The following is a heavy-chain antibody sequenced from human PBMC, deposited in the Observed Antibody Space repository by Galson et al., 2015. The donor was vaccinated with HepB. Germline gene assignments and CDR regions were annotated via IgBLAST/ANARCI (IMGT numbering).Heavy chain of an antibody. CDR3: TTGHPGGLAAY. V-gene: IGHV3-15*01. CDR1: GFTFSNAW. CDR2: IKSKTDGGTT. Sequence: SLRLSCAASGFTFSNAWMSWVRQAPGKGLEWVGRIKSKTDGGTTDYAAPVKGRFTISRDDSKNTLYLQMNSLKTEDTAVYYCTTGHPGGLAAYWGQGTLVTVSS. D-gene: IGHD2-15*01. J-gene: IGHJ4*02.